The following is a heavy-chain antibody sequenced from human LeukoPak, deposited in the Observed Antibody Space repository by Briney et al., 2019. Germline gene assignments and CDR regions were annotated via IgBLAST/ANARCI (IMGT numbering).Heavy chain of an antibody. CDR1: GYTFTDYY. V-gene: IGHV1-2*06. J-gene: IGHJ3*02. CDR3: ATVRIGVVGNTFDI. CDR2: INPNSGGT. D-gene: IGHD6-19*01. Sequence: ASVKVSCKASGYTFTDYYIHWVRQAPGQGLEWMGHINPNSGGTNYAQNFQGRVTMTRDTSISTAHMELSRLRSDDTAVYYCATVRIGVVGNTFDIWGQGTMVTVSS.